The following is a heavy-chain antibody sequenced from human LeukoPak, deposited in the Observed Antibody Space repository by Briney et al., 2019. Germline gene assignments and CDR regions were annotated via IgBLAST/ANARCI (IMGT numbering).Heavy chain of an antibody. V-gene: IGHV4-39*01. Sequence: SETLSLTCTVSGGSISSSNYYWGWIRQPPGKGLEWIGSIYYSGSTYYNPSLKSRVTISVDTSKNQFSLKLSSVTAADTAVYYCARRFGYCSGGSCYFDYWGQGTLVTVSS. CDR1: GGSISSSNYY. CDR2: IYYSGST. J-gene: IGHJ4*02. CDR3: ARRFGYCSGGSCYFDY. D-gene: IGHD2-15*01.